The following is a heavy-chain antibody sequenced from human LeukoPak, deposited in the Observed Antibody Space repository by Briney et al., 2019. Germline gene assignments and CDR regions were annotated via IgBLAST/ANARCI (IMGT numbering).Heavy chain of an antibody. V-gene: IGHV4-39*07. CDR2: IYYSGST. Sequence: SETLSLTCTVSGVSISSSNSYWGWIRQPPGKGLEWIGYIYYSGSTYYNPSLKSRVTISVDTSKNQFSLKLSSVTAADTAVYYCARGGGSLDPWGQGTLVTVSS. CDR3: ARGGGSLDP. CDR1: GVSISSSNSY. D-gene: IGHD3-16*01. J-gene: IGHJ5*02.